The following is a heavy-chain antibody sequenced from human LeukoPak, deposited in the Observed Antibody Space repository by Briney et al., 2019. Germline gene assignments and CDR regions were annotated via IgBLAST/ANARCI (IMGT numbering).Heavy chain of an antibody. CDR3: ARHLVAAYLGRNDWDY. J-gene: IGHJ4*02. CDR2: IYHSGST. Sequence: SETLSLTCAVSGGSISSDNWWSWVRQPPGKGLEWIGEIYHSGSTNYNPSLKSRVTISVDKSKNQFSLKLSSVTAADTAVYYCARHLVAAYLGRNDWDYWGQGTLVTVSS. V-gene: IGHV4-4*02. CDR1: GGSISSDNW. D-gene: IGHD2-15*01.